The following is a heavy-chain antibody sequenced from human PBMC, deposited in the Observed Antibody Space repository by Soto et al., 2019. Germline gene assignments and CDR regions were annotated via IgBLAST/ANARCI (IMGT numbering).Heavy chain of an antibody. Sequence: SETLSLTCTVSGGSITSSYWSWIRRPPGKGLEWIAYIYDTGISGYTPSTSYNPSLKSRVTMSVDTSKNQFSLKLSSVTAADTAVYYCARARPEFAGYYYGMDVWGQGTTVTVSS. J-gene: IGHJ6*02. CDR1: GGSITSSY. D-gene: IGHD3-10*01. CDR2: IYDTGISGYTPST. CDR3: ARARPEFAGYYYGMDV. V-gene: IGHV4-59*12.